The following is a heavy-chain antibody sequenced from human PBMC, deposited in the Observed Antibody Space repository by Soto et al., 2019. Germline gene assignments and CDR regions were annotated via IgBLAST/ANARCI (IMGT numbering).Heavy chain of an antibody. J-gene: IGHJ5*02. CDR2: IYYSGST. V-gene: IGHV4-31*03. Sequence: QVQLQESGPGLVKPSQTLSLTCTVSGGYISSSDYYWSWIRQHPGKGLEWIGYIYYSGSTYYNPSLKSRVTISVDTSKNQFSLKLSSVTAADTAVYYCARWWSGSRQGFDPWGQGTLVTVSS. D-gene: IGHD3-3*01. CDR1: GGYISSSDYY. CDR3: ARWWSGSRQGFDP.